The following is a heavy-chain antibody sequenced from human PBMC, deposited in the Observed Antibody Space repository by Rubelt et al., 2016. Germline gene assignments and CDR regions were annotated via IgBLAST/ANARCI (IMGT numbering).Heavy chain of an antibody. CDR3: AKVVGPVYGDYHLDY. J-gene: IGHJ4*02. V-gene: IGHV3-23*01. D-gene: IGHD4-17*01. CDR2: ISGGGIST. Sequence: GKGLEWVSAISGGGISTYYADSVKGRYTISRDNSKNTLYLQMNSLRAEDTAAYYCAKVVGPVYGDYHLDYWGQGTLVTVSS.